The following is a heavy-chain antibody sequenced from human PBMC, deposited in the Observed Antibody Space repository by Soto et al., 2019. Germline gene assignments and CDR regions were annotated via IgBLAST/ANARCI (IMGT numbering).Heavy chain of an antibody. Sequence: PSETLSLTCTVSGGSVSSGSYYWSWIRQPPGKGLEWIGYIYYSGSTNYNPSLKSRVTISVDTSKNQFSLKLSSVTAADTAVYYCARGHYGVHIDFDYWGQGTLVTVSS. CDR3: ARGHYGVHIDFDY. V-gene: IGHV4-61*01. D-gene: IGHD4-17*01. J-gene: IGHJ4*02. CDR1: GGSVSSGSYY. CDR2: IYYSGST.